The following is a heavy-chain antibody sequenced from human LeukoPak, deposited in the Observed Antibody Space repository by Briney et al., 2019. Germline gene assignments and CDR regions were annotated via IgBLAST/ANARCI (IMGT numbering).Heavy chain of an antibody. Sequence: SGGSLRLSCAASGFTFSSYSMNWVRQAPGKGLEWVSYISSGGSTIYYADSVKGRFTISRDNAKNSLYLQMNSPRAEDTAVYYCASKGLGVVPAAIRGGYYFDYWGQGTLVTVSS. CDR3: ASKGLGVVPAAIRGGYYFDY. CDR2: ISSGGSTI. D-gene: IGHD2-2*01. CDR1: GFTFSSYS. V-gene: IGHV3-48*01. J-gene: IGHJ4*02.